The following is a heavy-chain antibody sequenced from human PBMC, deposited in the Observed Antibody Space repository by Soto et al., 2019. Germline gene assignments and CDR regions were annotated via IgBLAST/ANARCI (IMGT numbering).Heavy chain of an antibody. CDR3: SRGNRWAFDY. CDR2: TYYRSKWYN. V-gene: IGHV6-1*01. D-gene: IGHD1-26*01. J-gene: IGHJ4*02. Sequence: SHTLSLTCAISGDSVSSNSVAWHWIRQSPSRGLEWLGRTYYRSKWYNNYAVSVKSRITINPDTSKNQFSLQLNSVTPEDTAVYYCSRGNRWAFDYWGQGTLVTVSS. CDR1: GDSVSSNSVA.